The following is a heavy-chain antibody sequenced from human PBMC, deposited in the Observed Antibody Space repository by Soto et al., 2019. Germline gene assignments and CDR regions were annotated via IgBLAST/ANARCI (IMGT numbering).Heavy chain of an antibody. CDR2: IWYDGSNE. Sequence: VQLMESGGGVVQPGGSLRLSCAASGFTFSNYGMHWVRQAPGKGLEWVAVIWYDGSNENYADSVKGRFTISRDNSKNTLFLQMNSLRVEDTAVYYCGRRNYYESSRFVAYYLDDWGRGTLVTVSS. CDR1: GFTFSNYG. V-gene: IGHV3-33*01. CDR3: GRRNYYESSRFVAYYLDD. D-gene: IGHD3-22*01. J-gene: IGHJ4*02.